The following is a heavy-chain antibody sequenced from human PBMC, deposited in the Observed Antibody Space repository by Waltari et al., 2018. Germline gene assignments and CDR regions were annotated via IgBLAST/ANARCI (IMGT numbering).Heavy chain of an antibody. CDR2: ISADAINT. CDR1: GRHFSNYA. D-gene: IGHD2-2*01. Sequence: EVQLLDSGGGLVQPGGSLRLACAASGRHFSNYAMSWVRQAPGKGLDWVSAISADAINTYYAESVRGRFTISRDSSKNTVFLQMNSLRVEDTAVYYCAPGEECITSCYPYSLGSDPWGQGTLVTVSS. J-gene: IGHJ5*02. V-gene: IGHV3-23*01. CDR3: APGEECITSCYPYSLGSDP.